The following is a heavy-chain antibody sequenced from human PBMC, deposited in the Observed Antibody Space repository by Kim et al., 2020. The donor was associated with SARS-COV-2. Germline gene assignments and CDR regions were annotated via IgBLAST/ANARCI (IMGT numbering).Heavy chain of an antibody. V-gene: IGHV4-4*07. J-gene: IGHJ4*02. CDR3: AGDPGDYYDSSGWFDY. Sequence: SLTSRVPMSVDTSKNQFSLKLSSVTAADTAVYYCAGDPGDYYDSSGWFDYWGQGTLVTVSS. D-gene: IGHD3-22*01.